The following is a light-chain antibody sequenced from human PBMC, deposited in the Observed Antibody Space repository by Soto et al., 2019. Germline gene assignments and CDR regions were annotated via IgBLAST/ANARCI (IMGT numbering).Light chain of an antibody. CDR1: SSDVGGYNY. CDR3: NSYTSSSTPYVV. CDR2: DVS. Sequence: QSALTQPASVSGSPGQSITISCTGGSSDVGGYNYVSWYQQHPGKAPKLMIYDVSNRPSGVSNRFSGSKSGNTASLTISGLRAEDEADYYCNSYTSSSTPYVVFGGGTQLTVL. J-gene: IGLJ2*01. V-gene: IGLV2-14*03.